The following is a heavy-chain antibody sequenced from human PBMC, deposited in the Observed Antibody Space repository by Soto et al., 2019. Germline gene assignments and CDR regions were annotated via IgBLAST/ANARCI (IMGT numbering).Heavy chain of an antibody. J-gene: IGHJ5*02. CDR1: EYTFTSYA. Sequence: ASVKVSCKASEYTFTSYAMHWVRQAPGQRLEWMGWINAGNGNTKYSQKFQGRVTITRDTSASTAYMELSSLRSEDTAVYYCARIRTLGYCSSTSCYRWFGPWGQGTLVTVSS. D-gene: IGHD2-2*02. CDR2: INAGNGNT. CDR3: ARIRTLGYCSSTSCYRWFGP. V-gene: IGHV1-3*01.